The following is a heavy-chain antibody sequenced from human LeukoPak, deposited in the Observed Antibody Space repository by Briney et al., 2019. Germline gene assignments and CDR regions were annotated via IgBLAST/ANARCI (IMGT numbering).Heavy chain of an antibody. Sequence: PSETLSLTCAVYGGSFSGYYWSWVRQAPGKGLEWVSAISGSGGSTYYADSVKGRFTISRDNSKNTLYLQMNSLRAEDTAVYYCAKEGFYCSGGSCYSFYYYYMDVWGKGTTVTVSS. CDR3: AKEGFYCSGGSCYSFYYYYMDV. CDR2: ISGSGGST. D-gene: IGHD2-15*01. V-gene: IGHV3-23*01. CDR1: GGSFSGYY. J-gene: IGHJ6*03.